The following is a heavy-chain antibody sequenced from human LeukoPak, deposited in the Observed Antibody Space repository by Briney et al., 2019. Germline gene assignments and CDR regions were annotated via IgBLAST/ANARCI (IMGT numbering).Heavy chain of an antibody. CDR2: IKQDGSEK. Sequence: GGSLRLSCAASEFTFFTYWMTWVRQAPGKGLEWVANIKQDGSEKYYVDSVKGRFTISRDNAKNSLYLQMNSLRVEDTAVYYCARGRKYTSGYRVTELGSGYSDYWGQGTLVTVSS. J-gene: IGHJ4*02. CDR1: EFTFFTYW. D-gene: IGHD5-18*01. V-gene: IGHV3-7*01. CDR3: ARGRKYTSGYRVTELGSGYSDY.